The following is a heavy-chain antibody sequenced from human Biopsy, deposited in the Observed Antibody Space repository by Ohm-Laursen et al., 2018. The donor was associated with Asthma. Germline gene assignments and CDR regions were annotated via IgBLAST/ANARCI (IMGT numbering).Heavy chain of an antibody. D-gene: IGHD1-26*01. CDR1: GYTFTSYY. V-gene: IGHV1-46*01. Sequence: SSVKVSCNASGYTFTSYYMHWARQAPGQGLEWMGIINPSGGSTSYAQKFQGRVTMTSDTSTSTVYMELSSLRSEDTAVYYCARAGALIVGATMGYWGQGTLVTVSS. CDR2: INPSGGST. CDR3: ARAGALIVGATMGY. J-gene: IGHJ4*02.